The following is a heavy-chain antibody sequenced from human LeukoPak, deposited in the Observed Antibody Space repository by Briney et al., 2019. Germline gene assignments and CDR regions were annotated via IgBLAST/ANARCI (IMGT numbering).Heavy chain of an antibody. CDR3: VKDRSDNSSWYLGDY. D-gene: IGHD6-13*01. J-gene: IGHJ4*02. V-gene: IGHV3-23*01. CDR1: GFTFSSYS. CDR2: ISGSGHST. Sequence: GGSLRLSCAASGFTFSSYSMNWVRQAPGKGLEWVSAISGSGHSTYYADSVKGRLTISRDNSKNTLYLQMKSLRAEDTAIYYCVKDRSDNSSWYLGDYWGQGTLVAVSS.